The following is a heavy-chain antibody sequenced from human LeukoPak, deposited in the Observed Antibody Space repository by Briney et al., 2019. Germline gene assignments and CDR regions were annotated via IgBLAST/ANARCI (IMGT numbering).Heavy chain of an antibody. Sequence: SETLSLTCTVSGASISSYYWSWIRQPPGKGLEWIGYIYYSGSTNNNPSLKSRVTISVGTSKNQFSLKLSSVTAADSAVYYCARDRSSGWYFDYWGQGTLVTASS. CDR1: GASISSYY. J-gene: IGHJ4*02. CDR3: ARDRSSGWYFDY. D-gene: IGHD6-19*01. V-gene: IGHV4-59*01. CDR2: IYYSGST.